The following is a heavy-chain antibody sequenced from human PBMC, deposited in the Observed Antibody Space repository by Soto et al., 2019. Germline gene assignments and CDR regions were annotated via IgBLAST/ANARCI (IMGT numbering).Heavy chain of an antibody. CDR2: INSDGSST. V-gene: IGHV3-74*01. CDR1: GFTFSSYW. D-gene: IGHD4-17*01. J-gene: IGHJ6*02. Sequence: EVQLVESGGGLVQPGGSLRLSCAASGFTFSSYWMHWVRQAPGKGLVWVSRINSDGSSTSYADSVKGRFTISRDNAKNTLYLQMNSLRAEDTAVYYCARVGNYGYYSPRMDVWGQGTTVTVSS. CDR3: ARVGNYGYYSPRMDV.